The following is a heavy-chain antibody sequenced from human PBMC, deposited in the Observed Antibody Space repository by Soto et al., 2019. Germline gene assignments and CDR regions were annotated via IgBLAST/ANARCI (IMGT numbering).Heavy chain of an antibody. CDR3: ARDRVAGIWGDPFEI. Sequence: SVEVCCRPSCSTCTNHGGNWVRQAPGQGLEWMGWINPYNANTNYAQNLQGRVTMTTDTSTSTAYMDLRSLTSDDTAVYYCARDRVAGIWGDPFEIWGPGTMGTVS. J-gene: IGHJ3*02. V-gene: IGHV1-18*04. D-gene: IGHD3-16*01. CDR1: CSTCTNHG. CDR2: INPYNANT.